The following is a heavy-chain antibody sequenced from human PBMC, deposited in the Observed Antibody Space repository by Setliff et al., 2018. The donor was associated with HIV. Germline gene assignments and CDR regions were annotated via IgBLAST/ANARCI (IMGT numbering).Heavy chain of an antibody. CDR1: GFTFSAHG. CDR3: AKDGDYRNGDYDAFDI. V-gene: IGHV3-30*02. J-gene: IGHJ3*02. CDR2: INYDDNYE. D-gene: IGHD4-4*01. Sequence: GGSLRLSCAASGFTFSAHGMHWVRQAPGKGLEWVTFINYDDNYEYYADSVKGRVSISRDNSKNTVDLHMNSLRTEDTAVYYCAKDGDYRNGDYDAFDIWGLGTMVTVSS.